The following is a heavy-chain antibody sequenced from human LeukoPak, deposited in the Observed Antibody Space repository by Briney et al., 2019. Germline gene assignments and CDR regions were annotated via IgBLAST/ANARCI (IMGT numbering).Heavy chain of an antibody. CDR1: GGSISSYY. CDR3: AIYSSGWDYFDY. CDR2: IYYSGST. J-gene: IGHJ4*02. Sequence: SETPSLTCTVSGGSISSYYWSWIRQPPGKGLEWIGYIYYSGSTNYNPSLKSRVTISVDTSKNQFSLKLSSVTAADTAVYYCAIYSSGWDYFDYWGQGTLVTVSS. D-gene: IGHD6-19*01. V-gene: IGHV4-59*01.